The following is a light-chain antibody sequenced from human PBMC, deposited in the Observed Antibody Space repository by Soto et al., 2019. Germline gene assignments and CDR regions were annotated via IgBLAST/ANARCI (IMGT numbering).Light chain of an antibody. CDR1: QSVSSY. CDR2: AAS. CDR3: QQYNSYSWT. V-gene: IGKV1-5*01. J-gene: IGKJ1*01. Sequence: DIQMTQSPSSLSASVGDRVTITCRASQSVSSYLNWYQQKPGKAPKFLIYAASTWSTGVPARFSGSGSGTEFTLTISSLQPDDFATYYCQQYNSYSWTFGQGTKVDIK.